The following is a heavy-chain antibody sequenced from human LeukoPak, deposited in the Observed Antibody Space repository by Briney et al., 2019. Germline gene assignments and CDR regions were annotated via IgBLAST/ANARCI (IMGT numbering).Heavy chain of an antibody. D-gene: IGHD2-2*01. CDR3: ARAEYQLLPFDP. CDR1: GGTFSSYA. CDR2: IIPIFGTA. Sequence: ASVKVSCKASGGTFSSYAISWVRQAPGQGLEWMGGIIPIFGTANYAQKFQGRVTITADESASTAYMELSSLRSEDTAVYYCARAEYQLLPFDPWGQGTLVTVSS. V-gene: IGHV1-69*13. J-gene: IGHJ5*02.